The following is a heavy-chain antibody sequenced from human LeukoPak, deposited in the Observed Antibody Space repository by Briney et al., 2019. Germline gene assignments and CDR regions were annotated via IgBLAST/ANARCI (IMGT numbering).Heavy chain of an antibody. V-gene: IGHV3-23*01. Sequence: PGGSLRLSCAASGFTFSSYAMSWVRQAPGKGLEWVSAISGSGGSTYYTDSVKGRFTISRDNSNNTLYLQMNSLRAEDTAVYYCAKEGYSSSWSPDYWGQGTLVTVSS. D-gene: IGHD6-13*01. J-gene: IGHJ4*02. CDR1: GFTFSSYA. CDR3: AKEGYSSSWSPDY. CDR2: ISGSGGST.